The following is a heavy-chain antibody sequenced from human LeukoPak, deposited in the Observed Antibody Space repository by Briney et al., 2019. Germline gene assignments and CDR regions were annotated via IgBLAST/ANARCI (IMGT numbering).Heavy chain of an antibody. J-gene: IGHJ4*02. CDR3: ARQGIRGQWLVHFDY. D-gene: IGHD6-19*01. Sequence: PSETLSLTCSLSGASISSYYWSWIRQSPGKGPEWIGYIYYSGTTNYNPSLKSRVTISIDTSKNQFSLKLISVTAADTAVYYCARQGIRGQWLVHFDYGGQGTLVTVSS. CDR2: IYYSGTT. V-gene: IGHV4-59*08. CDR1: GASISSYY.